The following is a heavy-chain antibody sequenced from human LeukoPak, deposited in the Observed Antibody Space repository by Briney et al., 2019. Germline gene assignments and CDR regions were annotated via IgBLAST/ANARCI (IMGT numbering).Heavy chain of an antibody. CDR1: GFTFSSYS. J-gene: IGHJ6*03. CDR3: ASGSGSYQFSDYYYYMDV. CDR2: ISSSSYI. D-gene: IGHD3-10*01. Sequence: PGGSLRLSCAASGFTFSSYSMNWVRQAPGKGLEWVSSISSSSYIYYADSVKGRFTISRDNAKNSLYLQMDSLRAEDTAVYYCASGSGSYQFSDYYYYMDVWGKGTTVTVSS. V-gene: IGHV3-21*01.